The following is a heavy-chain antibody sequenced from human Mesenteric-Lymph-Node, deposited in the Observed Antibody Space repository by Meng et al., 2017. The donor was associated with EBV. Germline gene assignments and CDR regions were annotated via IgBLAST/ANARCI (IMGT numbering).Heavy chain of an antibody. J-gene: IGHJ5*02. CDR3: AGDLAVGAIAGNWFDP. D-gene: IGHD3-10*01. V-gene: IGHV4-61*08. Sequence: VQLPQSGPGLVKPSETLSLICTVSGDAVSSTDYYWNWIRQPPGKGLEWIGYIFYRGSTNYSPSLRSRVTISVDTSTNQFSLNLKSVTAADTAVYFCAGDLAVGAIAGNWFDPWSQGTLVTVSS. CDR1: GDAVSSTDYY. CDR2: IFYRGST.